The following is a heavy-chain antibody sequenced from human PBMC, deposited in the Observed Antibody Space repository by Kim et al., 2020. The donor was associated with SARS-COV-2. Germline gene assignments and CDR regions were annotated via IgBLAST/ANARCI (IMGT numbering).Heavy chain of an antibody. CDR1: GFTFSSYA. CDR2: ISYDGSNK. CDR3: ARDSYSGKAAAGNNWFDP. Sequence: GGSLRLSCAASGFTFSSYAMHWVRQAPGKGLEWVAVISYDGSNKYYADSVKGRFTISRDNSKNTLYLQMNSLRAEDTAVYYCARDSYSGKAAAGNNWFDPWGQGTLVTVSS. J-gene: IGHJ5*02. V-gene: IGHV3-30-3*01. D-gene: IGHD6-13*01.